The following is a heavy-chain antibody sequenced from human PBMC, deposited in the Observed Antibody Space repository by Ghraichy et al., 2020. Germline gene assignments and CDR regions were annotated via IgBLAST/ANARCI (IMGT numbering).Heavy chain of an antibody. V-gene: IGHV1-8*01. J-gene: IGHJ6*02. Sequence: ASVKVSCKASGYTFTSYDINWVRQATGQGLEWMGWMNPNSGNTGYAQKFQGRVTMTRNTSISTAYMELSSLRSEDTAVYYCARGGFTVTSPSLRTGPFKYYYYYGMDVWGQGTTVTVSS. CDR1: GYTFTSYD. CDR2: MNPNSGNT. D-gene: IGHD4-17*01. CDR3: ARGGFTVTSPSLRTGPFKYYYYYGMDV.